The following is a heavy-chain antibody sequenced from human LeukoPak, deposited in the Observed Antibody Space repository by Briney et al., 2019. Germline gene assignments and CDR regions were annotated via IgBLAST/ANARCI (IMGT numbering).Heavy chain of an antibody. CDR3: ARDLQLNFDL. Sequence: GGSLRLSCAAPGFTFSSYNMNWVRQAPGKGLEWVSSISSSSSYIYYADSVKGRFTISRDNAKNSLYLQMNSLRAEDTAVYYCARDLQLNFDLWGRGTLVTVSS. J-gene: IGHJ2*01. CDR2: ISSSSSYI. V-gene: IGHV3-21*01. D-gene: IGHD6-13*01. CDR1: GFTFSSYN.